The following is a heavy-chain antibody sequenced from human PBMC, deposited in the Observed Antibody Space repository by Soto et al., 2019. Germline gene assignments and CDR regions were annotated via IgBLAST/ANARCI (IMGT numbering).Heavy chain of an antibody. D-gene: IGHD6-13*01. J-gene: IGHJ5*02. CDR1: GYSFTSYW. V-gene: IGHV5-10-1*01. CDR3: ARHAVAAALLQHNWFDP. Sequence: GESLKISCKVSGYSFTSYWISWVRQMPGKGLEWMGRIDPSDSYTNYSPSFQGHVTISADKSISTAYLQWSSLKASDTAMYYCARHAVAAALLQHNWFDPWGQGTLVTVSS. CDR2: IDPSDSYT.